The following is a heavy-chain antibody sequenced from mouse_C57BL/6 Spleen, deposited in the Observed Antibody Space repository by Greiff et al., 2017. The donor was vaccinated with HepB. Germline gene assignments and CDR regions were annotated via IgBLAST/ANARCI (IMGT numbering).Heavy chain of an antibody. CDR2: IYPSDSET. CDR1: GYTFTSYW. Sequence: VQLQQPGAELVRPGSSVKLSCKASGYTFTSYWMDWVKQRPGQGLEWIGNIYPSDSETHYNQKFKDKATLTVDKSSSTAYMQLSSLTSEDSAVYYCALLWFRDYWGQGTTLTVSS. D-gene: IGHD2-2*01. CDR3: ALLWFRDY. J-gene: IGHJ2*01. V-gene: IGHV1-61*01.